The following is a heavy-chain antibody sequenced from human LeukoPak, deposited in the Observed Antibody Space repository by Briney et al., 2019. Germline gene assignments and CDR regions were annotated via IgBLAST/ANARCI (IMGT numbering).Heavy chain of an antibody. Sequence: ASVKVSCKFSGYTFTSFGISWLRQPSGQGRVWMGWISPYYGNTNYAQNLQGRVTLTTHTSTSTAYMELRSLRSDDTAAYYCARTLADYGGISYYIDGWGQGTLVTASS. CDR2: ISPYYGNT. CDR1: GYTFTSFG. CDR3: ARTLADYGGISYYIDG. V-gene: IGHV1-18*01. D-gene: IGHD4-23*01. J-gene: IGHJ4*02.